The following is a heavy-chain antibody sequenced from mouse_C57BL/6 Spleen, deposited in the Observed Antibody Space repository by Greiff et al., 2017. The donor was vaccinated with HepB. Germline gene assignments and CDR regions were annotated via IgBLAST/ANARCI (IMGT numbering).Heavy chain of an antibody. CDR2: IDPSDSYT. CDR3: ARWNYSNYFDY. D-gene: IGHD2-5*01. CDR1: GYTFTSYW. J-gene: IGHJ2*01. Sequence: QVQLQQPGAELVKPGASVKLSCKASGYTFTSYWMQWVKQRPGQGLEWIGEIDPSDSYTNYHQKFKGKATLTVDTSSSTAYMQLSSLPSEDSAVYYGARWNYSNYFDYWGQGTTLTVSS. V-gene: IGHV1-50*01.